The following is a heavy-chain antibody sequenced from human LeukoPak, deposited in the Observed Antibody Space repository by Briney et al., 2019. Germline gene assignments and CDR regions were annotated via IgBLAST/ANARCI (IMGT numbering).Heavy chain of an antibody. V-gene: IGHV4-61*01. J-gene: IGHJ4*02. Sequence: SETLSLTCTVSGGSVSSGSYYWSWIRQPPGKGLEWIGYIYYSGSTNYNPSLKSRVTISVDTFKNQFSLKLSSVTAADTAVYYCARGPESSGSFDYWGQGTLVTVSS. CDR3: ARGPESSGSFDY. D-gene: IGHD6-19*01. CDR1: GGSVSSGSYY. CDR2: IYYSGST.